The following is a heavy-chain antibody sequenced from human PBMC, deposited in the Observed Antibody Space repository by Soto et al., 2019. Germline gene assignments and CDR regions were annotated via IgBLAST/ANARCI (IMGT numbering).Heavy chain of an antibody. D-gene: IGHD3-10*01. V-gene: IGHV1-18*01. CDR2: ISAYNGNT. CDR1: GYTFTSYG. J-gene: IGHJ6*02. CDR3: ARETYGSGSHDYVLAV. Sequence: ASVKVSCKASGYTFTSYGISWVRQAPGQGLEWMGWISAYNGNTNYAQKLQGRVTMTTDTSTSTAYMELRSLRSDDTAVYYCARETYGSGSHDYVLAVWGQGTTVTVSS.